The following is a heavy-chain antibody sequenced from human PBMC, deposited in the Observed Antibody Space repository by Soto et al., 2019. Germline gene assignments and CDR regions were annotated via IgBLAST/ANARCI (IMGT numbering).Heavy chain of an antibody. J-gene: IGHJ4*02. CDR3: ARWASDFWGCYPEIHFFYS. CDR2: ISHDEGNK. V-gene: IGHV3-30-3*01. D-gene: IGHD3-3*01. CDR1: EFTFSTYP. Sequence: QVLLVESGGGVFQPGGSLRLSCAASEFTFSTYPMHWVRQAPGKGLEWVAGISHDEGNKYYGDSMKGRFTISRDNSKNTLSLQMNSLRGDDTAVYYCARWASDFWGCYPEIHFFYSWGQVTLVTVSS.